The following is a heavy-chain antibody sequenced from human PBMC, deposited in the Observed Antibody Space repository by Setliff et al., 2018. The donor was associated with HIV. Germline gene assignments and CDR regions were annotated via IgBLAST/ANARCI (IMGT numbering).Heavy chain of an antibody. CDR2: IYHSGST. D-gene: IGHD1-7*01. CDR1: YGSISSSYYF. CDR3: GREGEGELPGY. J-gene: IGHJ4*02. V-gene: IGHV4-39*02. Sequence: NPSETLSLTCTLSYGSISSSYYFWGWIRQPPGKGLEWIGSIYHSGSTYYNPSLKGRVTISVSTSKNQFALKLSSVTAADTAVYYCGREGEGELPGYWGQGTLVTVSS.